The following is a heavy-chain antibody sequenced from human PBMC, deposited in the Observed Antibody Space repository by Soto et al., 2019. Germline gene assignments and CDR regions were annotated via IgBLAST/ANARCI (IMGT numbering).Heavy chain of an antibody. CDR2: INTYSGDT. D-gene: IGHD1-1*01. CDR1: GYTFTGYF. V-gene: IGHV1-2*02. Sequence: VASVKVSCKASGYTFTGYFMHWVRQAPGQGLEWMGWINTYSGDTNFAQKFQGRITMTRDTSITTAYMEVSRLRSDDTAVYYCAKNLLVTTPDGFDIWGQGTMVTVS. CDR3: AKNLLVTTPDGFDI. J-gene: IGHJ3*02.